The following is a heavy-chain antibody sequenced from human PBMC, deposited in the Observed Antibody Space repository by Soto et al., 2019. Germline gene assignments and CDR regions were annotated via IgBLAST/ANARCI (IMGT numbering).Heavy chain of an antibody. CDR2: ISGSGGST. V-gene: IGHV3-23*01. Sequence: EVQLLESGGGLVQPGGSLRLSCAASGFTFSSYAMSWVRQAPGKGLEWVSAISGSGGSTYYTDSVKGRFTISRDNSKNTMDLPMNSLRAEDTAVYYCAKDRGGCSSPSCPPRLFDYWGQGTLVTVSS. CDR1: GFTFSSYA. J-gene: IGHJ4*02. D-gene: IGHD2-2*01. CDR3: AKDRGGCSSPSCPPRLFDY.